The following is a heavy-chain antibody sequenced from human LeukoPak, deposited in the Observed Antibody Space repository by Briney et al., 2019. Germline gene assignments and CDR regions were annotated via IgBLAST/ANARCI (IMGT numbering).Heavy chain of an antibody. V-gene: IGHV4-61*10. CDR1: GGSISSGSYY. Sequence: SETLSLTCTVSGGSISSGSYYWSWIRQPAGKGLEWIGEIYHSGSTNYNPSLKSRVTISIDKSKNQFSLKLSSVTAADTAVYYCARDEVSAFDYWGQGTLVTVSS. CDR2: IYHSGST. J-gene: IGHJ4*02. CDR3: ARDEVSAFDY. D-gene: IGHD6-13*01.